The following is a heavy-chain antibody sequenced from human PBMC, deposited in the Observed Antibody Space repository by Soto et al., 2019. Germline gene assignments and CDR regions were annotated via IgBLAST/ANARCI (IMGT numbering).Heavy chain of an antibody. CDR1: GFTFSSYS. CDR3: ENVIVPTLVFDP. CDR2: ISYDGSNK. V-gene: IGHV3-30-3*01. Sequence: PGGSLRLSCAASGFTFSSYSLHLVRQAPGKGLECVSVISYDGSNKYYADSVKGRFTISRDNSKNTLYLQMNSLRAEDTAVYYCENVIVPTLVFDPWGQGTLVTLSS. J-gene: IGHJ5*02. D-gene: IGHD3-22*01.